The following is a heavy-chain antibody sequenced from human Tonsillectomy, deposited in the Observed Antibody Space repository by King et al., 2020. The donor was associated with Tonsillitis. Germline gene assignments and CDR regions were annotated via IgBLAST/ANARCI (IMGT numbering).Heavy chain of an antibody. CDR3: ATVLLGGGYNF. D-gene: IGHD1-26*01. CDR2: INSGSTSI. CDR1: GFTFSTFS. V-gene: IGHV3-21*01. J-gene: IGHJ4*02. Sequence: VQLVESGGGLVKPGGSLRLSCAASGFTFSTFSMNWVRQAPGKGLEWVSSINSGSTSIFYTDSIKGRFTISRDNAKNSLFLQMNSLRAEDTAIYYCATVLLGGGYNFWGQGTLVTVSS.